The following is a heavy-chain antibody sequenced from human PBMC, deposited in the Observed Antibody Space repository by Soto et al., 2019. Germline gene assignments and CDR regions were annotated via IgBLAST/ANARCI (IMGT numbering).Heavy chain of an antibody. CDR3: TTIEMAAVTGDY. J-gene: IGHJ4*02. Sequence: EVQLVESGGGFVKPGGSLRLSCAASGFAFSNAWMNWVRQAPGKGLEWVGRIKRKIDDETTDYAEPVKGRFTISRDDSKHTLYLQMNSLKTEDTAMYYCTTIEMAAVTGDYWGQGTLVTVSS. D-gene: IGHD6-19*01. CDR2: IKRKIDDETT. CDR1: GFAFSNAW. V-gene: IGHV3-15*07.